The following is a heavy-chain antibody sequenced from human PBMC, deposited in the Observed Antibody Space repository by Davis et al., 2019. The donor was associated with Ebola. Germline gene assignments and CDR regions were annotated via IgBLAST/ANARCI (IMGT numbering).Heavy chain of an antibody. CDR1: GFTFSIYG. Sequence: GGSLRLSCAASGFTFSIYGMHWVRQAPGKGLEWVAVIWYDGINRFYADSVKGRFTISRDNSKNTLFLQMNSLRAEDTAVYYCARDLGDIVVVVAAFDYWGQGTLVTVSS. CDR2: IWYDGINR. V-gene: IGHV3-33*01. D-gene: IGHD2-15*01. J-gene: IGHJ4*02. CDR3: ARDLGDIVVVVAAFDY.